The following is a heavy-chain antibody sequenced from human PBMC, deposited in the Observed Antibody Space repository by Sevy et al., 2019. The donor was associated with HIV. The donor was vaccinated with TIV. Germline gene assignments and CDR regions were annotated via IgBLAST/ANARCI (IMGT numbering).Heavy chain of an antibody. CDR1: GFTFSSSA. V-gene: IGHV3-30-3*01. CDR2: ISYDGNNK. CDR3: ARDQGGRLTLVSGRYYYYGMDV. D-gene: IGHD2-15*01. J-gene: IGHJ6*02. Sequence: GGSLRLSCEVSGFTFSSSAMHWVRQAPGKGLDWVAVISYDGNNKYYADSVKGRFTMSRDNSKKTLFLQMNSLRPEDTAVYYCARDQGGRLTLVSGRYYYYGMDVWGQGTTVTVSS.